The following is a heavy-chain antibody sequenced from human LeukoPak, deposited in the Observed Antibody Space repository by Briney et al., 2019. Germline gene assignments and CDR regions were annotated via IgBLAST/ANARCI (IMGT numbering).Heavy chain of an antibody. CDR1: GGSISSYY. CDR3: ARTYGSSGLGYFDL. J-gene: IGHJ2*01. V-gene: IGHV4-59*01. CDR2: IYYSGST. Sequence: PSETLSLTCTVSGGSISSYYWSWIRQPPGKGLEWIGYIYYSGSTNYSPSLTRRLTISVDTSKNQFSLKLSSVTAADTAVYYCARTYGSSGLGYFDLWGRGTLVTVSS. D-gene: IGHD6-13*01.